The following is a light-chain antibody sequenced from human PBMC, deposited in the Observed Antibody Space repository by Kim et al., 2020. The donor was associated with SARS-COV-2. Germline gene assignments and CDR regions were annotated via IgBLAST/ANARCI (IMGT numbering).Light chain of an antibody. CDR2: GAS. CDR3: QHYGTSPLT. Sequence: PGERATVSCRASQSVRSNYLAWYQQKPGQAPRLLIYGASSRATGIPDRFSGSGSETDFILTISRLDPEDFAVYYCQHYGTSPLTFGGGTKVDIK. CDR1: QSVRSNY. J-gene: IGKJ4*01. V-gene: IGKV3-20*01.